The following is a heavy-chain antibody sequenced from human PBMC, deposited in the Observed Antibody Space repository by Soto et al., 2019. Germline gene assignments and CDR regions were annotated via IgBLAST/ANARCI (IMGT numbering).Heavy chain of an antibody. V-gene: IGHV1-69*12. J-gene: IGHJ6*02. CDR1: GGSLSNYG. CDR3: ARGDATKIVVTTYYAMDV. D-gene: IGHD3-9*01. Sequence: QVQLVQSGAEVKKPGSSVKVSCKASGGSLSNYGISWVRQAPGQGLEWMGGIIPVFGTANYAQKFQGRVTITADESISILYMDVTSLRSEDTAVYYCARGDATKIVVTTYYAMDVWGQGTTVTVSS. CDR2: IIPVFGTA.